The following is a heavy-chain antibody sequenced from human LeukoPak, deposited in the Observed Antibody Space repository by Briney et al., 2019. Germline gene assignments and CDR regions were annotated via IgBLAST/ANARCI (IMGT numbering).Heavy chain of an antibody. Sequence: ASVKVSCKASGYTFTGYYMHWVRQAPGQGLEWMGWINPNSGGTNYARKFQGRVTMTRDTSISTAYMELSRLRSDDTAVYYCARGAAAGRFDFDYWGQGTLVTVSS. J-gene: IGHJ4*02. CDR3: ARGAAAGRFDFDY. V-gene: IGHV1-2*02. D-gene: IGHD6-13*01. CDR1: GYTFTGYY. CDR2: INPNSGGT.